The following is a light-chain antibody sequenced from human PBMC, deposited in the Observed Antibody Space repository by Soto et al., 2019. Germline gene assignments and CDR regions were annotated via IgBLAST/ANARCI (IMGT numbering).Light chain of an antibody. CDR1: QSVLFNSKNKNY. CDR2: WAS. Sequence: DIVMTQSPDSLAVSLGERATINCKSSQSVLFNSKNKNYLAWYQQKPGQPSKLLIYWASTRESGVPDRFSGSGSGTDFTLTISRLQSEDVAVYYCQQYYNTPLTFGGGTKVDSK. CDR3: QQYYNTPLT. J-gene: IGKJ4*01. V-gene: IGKV4-1*01.